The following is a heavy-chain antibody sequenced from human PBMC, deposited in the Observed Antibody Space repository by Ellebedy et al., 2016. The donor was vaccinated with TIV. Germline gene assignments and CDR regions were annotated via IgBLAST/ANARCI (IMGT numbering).Heavy chain of an antibody. CDR2: ISAYNGNT. Sequence: AASVKVSCNASGYTFTRYGITWVRQAPGQGLEWMGWISAYNGNTNYAQKPKGRVTITTDTSTNTAYMELRSLRSDDTAVYYRAREEGGEGSMIVVVHFDYWGQGTLVTVSS. D-gene: IGHD3-22*01. CDR1: GYTFTRYG. V-gene: IGHV1-18*01. CDR3: AREEGGEGSMIVVVHFDY. J-gene: IGHJ4*02.